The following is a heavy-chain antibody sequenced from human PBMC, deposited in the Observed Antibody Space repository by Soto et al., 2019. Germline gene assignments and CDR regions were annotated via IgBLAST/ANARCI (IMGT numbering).Heavy chain of an antibody. CDR1: GFTFSNYG. D-gene: IGHD3-22*01. Sequence: HPGGSLRLSCEASGFTFSNYGMAWVRQTPGKGLEWVSAISYSESRTYYADSVKGRFTISRDNSKNMLYLQMNNLRAEDTAVYYCARERITMITVVMTGWGQGTMVTVSS. CDR2: ISYSESRT. CDR3: ARERITMITVVMTG. J-gene: IGHJ3*01. V-gene: IGHV3-23*01.